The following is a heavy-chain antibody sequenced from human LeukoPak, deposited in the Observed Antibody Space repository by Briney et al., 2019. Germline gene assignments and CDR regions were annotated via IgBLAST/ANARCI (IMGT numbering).Heavy chain of an antibody. CDR1: GYSISSGNY. Sequence: DPSETLSLTCTVSGYSISSGNYWGWIRQPPGKGLEWMGSIDHSGSIYYNPSLKSRVTISVDTSKNQFSLKLSSVTAADTAVYYCARRYYYYYYMDVWGKGTTVTISS. V-gene: IGHV4-38-2*02. J-gene: IGHJ6*03. CDR2: IDHSGSI. CDR3: ARRYYYYYYMDV.